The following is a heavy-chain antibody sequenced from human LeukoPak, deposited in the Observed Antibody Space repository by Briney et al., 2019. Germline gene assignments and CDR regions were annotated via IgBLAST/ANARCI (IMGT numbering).Heavy chain of an antibody. D-gene: IGHD5-24*01. CDR2: IISRTSGGAT. CDR1: GLSFSNAW. Sequence: PGGSLRLSCTASGLSFSNAWMSWVRQAPGKGLEWVGRIISRTSGGATDYAAPVRGRFTISRDDSQNTLYLQMNSLKTEDTAVYYCTTDFSVRDGYNDLARYWGQGTLVTVSS. J-gene: IGHJ4*02. CDR3: TTDFSVRDGYNDLARY. V-gene: IGHV3-15*01.